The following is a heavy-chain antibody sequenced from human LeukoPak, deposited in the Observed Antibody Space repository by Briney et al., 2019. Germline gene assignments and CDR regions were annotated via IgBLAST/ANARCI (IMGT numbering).Heavy chain of an antibody. CDR2: INHSGST. D-gene: IGHD3-10*01. CDR3: ARGPKTRPSRPYYYGSATYNWFDP. V-gene: IGHV4-34*01. Sequence: SETLSLTWAVSGASISGSGYYWRWIRQPSGKGLEWIGEINHSGSTNYNPSLKSRVTISVDTSKNQFSLKLSSVTAADTAVYYCARGPKTRPSRPYYYGSATYNWFDPWGQGTLVTVSS. J-gene: IGHJ5*02. CDR1: GASISGSGYY.